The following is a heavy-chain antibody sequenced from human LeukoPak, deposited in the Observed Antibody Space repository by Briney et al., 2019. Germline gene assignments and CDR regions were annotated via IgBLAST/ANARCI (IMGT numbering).Heavy chain of an antibody. CDR1: GFIFNSYW. CDR3: ARERNVAVVTAFDV. Sequence: GGSLRLSCAGSGFIFNSYWMSWVRQAPGKGLEWVANTKQDGSEKYYLDSVKGRFTISRDNAKNSLYLQMNTLRPEDTAVYYCARERNVAVVTAFDVWGQGTKVTVSS. CDR2: TKQDGSEK. J-gene: IGHJ3*01. D-gene: IGHD2-2*01. V-gene: IGHV3-7*01.